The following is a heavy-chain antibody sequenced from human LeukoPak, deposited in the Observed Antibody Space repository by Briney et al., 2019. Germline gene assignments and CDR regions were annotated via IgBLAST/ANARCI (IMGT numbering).Heavy chain of an antibody. CDR2: TYSDGST. V-gene: IGHV4-59*01. D-gene: IGHD6-19*01. J-gene: IGHJ5*02. CDR1: GGSLSGFY. Sequence: SETLSLTCTVSGGSLSGFYWSWIRQSPRLGLEWIGLTYSDGSTMYNPSLTSRVTISVDTSKNQISLRLTSVTAADTAIYYCARDVVAVPGSDNWFDPWGQRTLVTVSS. CDR3: ARDVVAVPGSDNWFDP.